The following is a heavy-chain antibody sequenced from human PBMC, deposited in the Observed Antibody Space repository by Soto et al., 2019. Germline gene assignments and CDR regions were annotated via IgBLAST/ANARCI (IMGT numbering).Heavy chain of an antibody. J-gene: IGHJ3*02. Sequence: EVQLVESGGGLVQPGRSLRLSCAASGFTFDDYAMHWVRQAPGKGLEWVSGISWNSGSIGYADSVKGRFTISRDNAKNSLYLQMNSLRAEDTALYYCAKDNGWFGELFTGAFDIWGQGTMVTVSS. CDR2: ISWNSGSI. CDR3: AKDNGWFGELFTGAFDI. CDR1: GFTFDDYA. D-gene: IGHD3-10*01. V-gene: IGHV3-9*01.